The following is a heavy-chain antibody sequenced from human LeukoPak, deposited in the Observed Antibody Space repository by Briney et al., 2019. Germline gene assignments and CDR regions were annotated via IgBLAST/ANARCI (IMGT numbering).Heavy chain of an antibody. CDR3: TKIGPVSGTIDY. Sequence: GGSLRLSCVASGFTVGATDMYWVRRAPGKRLKWVAVLKHDDEIHYMDSVRGRFTTSRDNSKNTLLLDMDGLRPEDTATYYCTKIGPVSGTIDYWGQGTLVTVSS. CDR2: LKHDDEI. CDR1: GFTVGATD. D-gene: IGHD1-26*01. J-gene: IGHJ4*02. V-gene: IGHV3-30*18.